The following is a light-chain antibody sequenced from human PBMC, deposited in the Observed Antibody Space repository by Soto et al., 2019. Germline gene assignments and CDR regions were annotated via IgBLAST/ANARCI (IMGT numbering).Light chain of an antibody. CDR3: QHQNIYSEP. CDR2: KAS. Sequence: DIQMTQSPSTLSGSVGDRVTITCRASQTISSWLAWYQQKPGKAPKLLIYKASTLKSGVPSRFSGSGSGTEFTLTISSLQPDDFSTYYGQHQNIYSEPFGQATEVDSK. V-gene: IGKV1-5*03. J-gene: IGKJ1*01. CDR1: QTISSW.